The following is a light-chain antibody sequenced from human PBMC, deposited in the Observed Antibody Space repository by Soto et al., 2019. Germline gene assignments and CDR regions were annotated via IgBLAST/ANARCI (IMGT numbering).Light chain of an antibody. CDR2: GAS. V-gene: IGKV3-15*01. Sequence: EIVMTQSPATLSVSPGESATLSCRASQSVSSSFLAWYQQKAGQAPRLLIYGASTRATGVPARFSGSGSGTEFTLTISNLQSEDFAVYHCQQYDKWPRTFGQGTTGDIK. CDR1: QSVSSS. J-gene: IGKJ1*01. CDR3: QQYDKWPRT.